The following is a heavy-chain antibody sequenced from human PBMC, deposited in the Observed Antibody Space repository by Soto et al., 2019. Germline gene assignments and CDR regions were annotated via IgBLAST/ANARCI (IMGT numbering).Heavy chain of an antibody. D-gene: IGHD6-6*01. CDR1: GCAISSGGYY. Sequence: SETLSLASPVSGCAISSGGYYWSWVRQHPGKGLEWIGYIYYSGRTYYNPSLHSRVSIAVDTTENQFSLKLTSVTAADTSVYYCARGSFSSSSSWFDPWGRGTLVTLSS. V-gene: IGHV4-31*03. J-gene: IGHJ5*02. CDR3: ARGSFSSSSSWFDP. CDR2: IYYSGRT.